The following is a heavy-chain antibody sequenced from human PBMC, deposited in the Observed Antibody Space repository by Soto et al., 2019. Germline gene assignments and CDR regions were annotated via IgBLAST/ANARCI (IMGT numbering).Heavy chain of an antibody. D-gene: IGHD3-9*01. J-gene: IGHJ6*02. CDR1: GGTFSSYA. CDR3: ARAEYDIVTGYVLYYYYYGMDG. V-gene: IGHV1-69*06. CDR2: IIPIFGTA. Sequence: QVQLVQSGAEVKKPGSSVKVSCKASGGTFSSYAISWVRQAPGQGLEWMGGIIPIFGTANYAQKFQGRVTITADKSTSTAYMELSSLRSEDTAVYYCARAEYDIVTGYVLYYYYYGMDGWGQGTTVTVSS.